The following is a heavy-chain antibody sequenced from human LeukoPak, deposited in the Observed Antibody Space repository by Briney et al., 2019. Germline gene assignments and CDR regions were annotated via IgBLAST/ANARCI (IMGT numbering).Heavy chain of an antibody. J-gene: IGHJ5*02. V-gene: IGHV3-74*01. CDR1: GFTFSSYW. CDR2: INSDGSST. CDR3: ARDYDYVWGSSIRPFWFPRGVGDS. Sequence: GSLRLSCAASGFTFSSYWMHWVRQAPGKGLVWVSRINSDGSSTSYADSVKGRFTISRDNAKNTLYLHMNSLRAEDTAVYYCARDYDYVWGSSIRPFWFPRGVGDSWGQGTLVTVSS. D-gene: IGHD3-16*01.